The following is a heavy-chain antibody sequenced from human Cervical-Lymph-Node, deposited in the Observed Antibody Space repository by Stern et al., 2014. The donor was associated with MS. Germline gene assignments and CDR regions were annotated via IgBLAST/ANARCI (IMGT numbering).Heavy chain of an antibody. J-gene: IGHJ4*02. CDR1: GGTFSSYA. Sequence: VQLVESGAEVKKPGSSVKVSCKASGGTFSSYAIRWVRQAPGQGLEWVGGIIPIFGTANYEQKCQGRVTITADESTSTAYMELSSLRSEDTAVYYCASFRSGGGCLMYWGQGTLVTVSS. V-gene: IGHV1-69*01. D-gene: IGHD2-15*01. CDR3: ASFRSGGGCLMY. CDR2: IIPIFGTA.